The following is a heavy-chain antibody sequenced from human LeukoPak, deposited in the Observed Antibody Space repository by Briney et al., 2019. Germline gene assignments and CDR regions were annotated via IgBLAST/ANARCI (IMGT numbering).Heavy chain of an antibody. V-gene: IGHV1-2*06. D-gene: IGHD3-22*01. Sequence: ASVKVSCKASGYTFTGYYMHWVRQAPGQGLEWMGRINPNSGGTNYAQKFQGRVTMTRDTSISTAYMELSRLRSDDTAVYYCARETGSGYSVSYFDYWGQGTLVTVSS. CDR2: INPNSGGT. CDR1: GYTFTGYY. J-gene: IGHJ4*02. CDR3: ARETGSGYSVSYFDY.